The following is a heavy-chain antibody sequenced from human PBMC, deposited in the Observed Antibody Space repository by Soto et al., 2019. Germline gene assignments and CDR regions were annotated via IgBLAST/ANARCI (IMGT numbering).Heavy chain of an antibody. CDR1: GFSLTTVGVA. D-gene: IGHD3-3*01. J-gene: IGHJ4*02. CDR3: AHRPAFDSHNSSPRNPRFFDY. CDR2: IYWDDDK. Sequence: VSGPTLVNPTQTLTLTCTFSGFSLTTVGVAVAWIRQPPGKALEWLAVIYWDDDKRYSPSLKSRLTIAKDTSKNQVVLTLTNVDPVDTATYYCAHRPAFDSHNSSPRNPRFFDYWGQGALVTVSS. V-gene: IGHV2-5*02.